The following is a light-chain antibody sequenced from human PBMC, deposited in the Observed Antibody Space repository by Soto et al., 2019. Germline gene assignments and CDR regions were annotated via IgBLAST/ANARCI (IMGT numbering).Light chain of an antibody. Sequence: EIVMTQSPATLSVSPGERATLSCRASQSVSSNLAWYQQKPGQAPRLLIYGASTRATGIPARFSGSGSVTEFTLTISSLQSEDFAVDYCQQYNNWARTFGQGTKVEIK. J-gene: IGKJ1*01. V-gene: IGKV3-15*01. CDR1: QSVSSN. CDR2: GAS. CDR3: QQYNNWART.